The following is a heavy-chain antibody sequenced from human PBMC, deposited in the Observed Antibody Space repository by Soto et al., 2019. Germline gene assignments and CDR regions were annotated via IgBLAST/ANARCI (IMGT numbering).Heavy chain of an antibody. CDR3: ATEMGATQGPFDI. CDR2: LSNNGRRT. Sequence: EVQVLESGGGLVQPGGSLRLSCVVSVFPFGANAMSWVRQAPGKGLEWVSGLSNNGRRTSYADSVKGRLNISRDNSENTVYLQMNSLRVEDTAVYYCATEMGATQGPFDIWGQRTLVTVSS. D-gene: IGHD1-26*01. V-gene: IGHV3-23*01. CDR1: VFPFGANA. J-gene: IGHJ4*02.